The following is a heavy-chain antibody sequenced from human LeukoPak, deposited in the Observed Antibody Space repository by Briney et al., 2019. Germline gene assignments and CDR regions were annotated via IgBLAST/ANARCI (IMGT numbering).Heavy chain of an antibody. V-gene: IGHV1-18*01. CDR2: MNPNSGNT. CDR3: ARTGITMVRGVIITVHYYGMDV. J-gene: IGHJ6*02. CDR1: GYTFTSYD. D-gene: IGHD3-10*01. Sequence: ASVKVSCKASGYTFTSYDINWVRQATGQGLEWMGWMNPNSGNTNYAQKLQGRVTMTTDTSTSTAYMELRSLRSDDTAVYYCARTGITMVRGVIITVHYYGMDVWGQGTTVTVSS.